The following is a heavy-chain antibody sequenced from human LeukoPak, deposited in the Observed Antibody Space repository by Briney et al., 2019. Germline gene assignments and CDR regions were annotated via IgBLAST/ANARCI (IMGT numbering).Heavy chain of an antibody. V-gene: IGHV3-74*01. Sequence: GGSLRLSCAVSGFAFNKYYMHWVRQAPGKGLEWVSRISSDGSNTNYADSVKGRFTISRDNAKNTLYLQMNSLRAEDTAVYYCIRVPYWGQGALVTVSS. CDR1: GFAFNKYY. CDR3: IRVPY. CDR2: ISSDGSNT. J-gene: IGHJ4*02.